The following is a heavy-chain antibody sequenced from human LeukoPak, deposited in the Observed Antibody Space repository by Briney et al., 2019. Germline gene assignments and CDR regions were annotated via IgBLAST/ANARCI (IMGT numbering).Heavy chain of an antibody. CDR2: VYHTGTS. Sequence: PSETLSLTCSVSGASINAYYWTWIRQPPGKGLEWLGYVYHTGTSGYHPSLKSRVAMSLDTSKNQVSLKLSSVTAADTGVYFCTRVVNGGHFDSWGQGTLVTVSS. CDR3: TRVVNGGHFDS. V-gene: IGHV4-59*12. J-gene: IGHJ4*02. D-gene: IGHD2-8*01. CDR1: GASINAYY.